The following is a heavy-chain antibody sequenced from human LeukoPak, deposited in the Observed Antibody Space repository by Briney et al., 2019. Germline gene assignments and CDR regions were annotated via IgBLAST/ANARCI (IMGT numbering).Heavy chain of an antibody. CDR1: GVSISSCNW. Sequence: PSETLSLTCAVSGVSISSCNWWSWIRQPPGKGLEWIGEINHSGSTNYNPSLKSRVTISVDTSKNQFSLKLSPVTAADTAVYYCARATWLPVGLYYYDSSGYYYYFDYWGQGTLVTVSS. J-gene: IGHJ4*02. CDR3: ARATWLPVGLYYYDSSGYYYYFDY. V-gene: IGHV4-4*02. D-gene: IGHD3-22*01. CDR2: INHSGST.